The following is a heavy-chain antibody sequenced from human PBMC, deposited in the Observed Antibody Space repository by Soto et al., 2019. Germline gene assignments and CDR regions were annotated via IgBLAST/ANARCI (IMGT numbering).Heavy chain of an antibody. CDR3: ARGGFGTYLLDY. J-gene: IGHJ4*02. Sequence: EVQLVESGGDLVQPGGSLRLSCAASGFTFSSYWMLWVRQSPGKGLVWVSRVKGDEITTNYADSVEGRFTIFRDNAKNIVYLQMNSLRDEDTGVYYCARGGFGTYLLDYWGQGTEVTVSS. D-gene: IGHD3-16*02. CDR2: VKGDEITT. V-gene: IGHV3-74*01. CDR1: GFTFSSYW.